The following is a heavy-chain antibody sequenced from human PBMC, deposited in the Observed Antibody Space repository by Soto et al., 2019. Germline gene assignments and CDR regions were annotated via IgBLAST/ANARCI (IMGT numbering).Heavy chain of an antibody. CDR2: ISYDGRNK. J-gene: IGHJ4*02. Sequence: QVQLVEWGGGVVQPGRSLRLSCAASGFTFNSYAMHWVRQAPGKGLEWVAVISYDGRNKYYADSVKGRFTISRDNSKSTLQLQMNSLRAEDTTVYYCAKGPTIHRLAGTSGDYWGQGTLVTVSS. CDR3: AKGPTIHRLAGTSGDY. CDR1: GFTFNSYA. V-gene: IGHV3-30*18. D-gene: IGHD6-19*01.